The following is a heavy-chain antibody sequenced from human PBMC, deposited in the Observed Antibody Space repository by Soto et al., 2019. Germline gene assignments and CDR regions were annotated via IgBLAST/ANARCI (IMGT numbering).Heavy chain of an antibody. D-gene: IGHD5-12*01. Sequence: QLQLQESGSGLVKTSETLSLTCTVSGASISYGGFSWSWIRQPPVKGLEWIGYISHLESTYFHPSFKSRLTMSIDRTRNQFSLKLSSVTAADMAVYYCARGGGYDSFDYWGQGVLVTVSS. V-gene: IGHV4-30-2*01. CDR3: ARGGGYDSFDY. CDR1: GASISYGGFS. CDR2: ISHLEST. J-gene: IGHJ4*02.